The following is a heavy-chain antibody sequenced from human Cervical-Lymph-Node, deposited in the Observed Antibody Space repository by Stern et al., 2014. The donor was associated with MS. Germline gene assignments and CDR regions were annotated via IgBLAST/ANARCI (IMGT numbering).Heavy chain of an antibody. V-gene: IGHV3-30-3*01. J-gene: IGHJ4*02. CDR1: GFTFSRYA. CDR3: ARDRWELYHYYFDY. CDR2: ISYDGSNK. Sequence: VQLEESGGGVVQPGRSLRLSCAASGFTFSRYAMHWVRQAPGKGLEWVAVISYDGSNKYYADSVKGRFTISRDNSKNTLYLQMNSLRAEDTAVYYCARDRWELYHYYFDYWGQGTLVTVSS. D-gene: IGHD1-26*01.